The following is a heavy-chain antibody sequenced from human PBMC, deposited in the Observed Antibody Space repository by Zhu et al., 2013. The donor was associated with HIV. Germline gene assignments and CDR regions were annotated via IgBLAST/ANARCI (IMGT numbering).Heavy chain of an antibody. J-gene: IGHJ6*02. Sequence: VQLVQSGAEVKKPGASVKVSCKASGYTFTSYGISWVRQAPGQGLEWMGWISAYNGNTNYAQKLQGRVTMTTDTSTSTAYMELRSLRSDDTAVYYCARVNAYGSGTPYYYYYGMDVWGQGTTVTGLL. D-gene: IGHD3-10*01. CDR3: ARVNAYGSGTPYYYYYGMDV. CDR1: GYTFTSYG. CDR2: ISAYNGNT. V-gene: IGHV1-18*01.